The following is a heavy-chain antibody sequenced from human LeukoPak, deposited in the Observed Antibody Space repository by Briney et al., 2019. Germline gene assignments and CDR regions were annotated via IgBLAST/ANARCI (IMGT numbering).Heavy chain of an antibody. CDR3: ARGGSGSGWSPY. CDR2: IRSDGSSI. J-gene: IGHJ4*02. D-gene: IGHD6-19*01. CDR1: GFTFRSYW. V-gene: IGHV3-74*01. Sequence: GGSLRLSCAASGFTFRSYWMHWVRQAPGKGLMWVARIRSDGSSINYADSVKGRFSISRDNAKSTLYLQMNSLRAEDTAVYYCARGGSGSGWSPYWGQGTLVTVSS.